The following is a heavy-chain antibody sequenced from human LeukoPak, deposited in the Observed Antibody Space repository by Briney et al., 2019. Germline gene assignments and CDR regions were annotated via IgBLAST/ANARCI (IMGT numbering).Heavy chain of an antibody. CDR1: GGSVTSTNW. CDR3: AREGGFYRPLDY. CDR2: VHLDGRT. V-gene: IGHV4-4*02. J-gene: IGHJ4*02. D-gene: IGHD3-3*01. Sequence: SETLSLTCAVSGGSVTSTNWWTWVRQPPGKGLEWIGEVHLDGRTNYNPSLTGRLTMSVDLYENHISLKMTSVAAADTAVYYCAREGGFYRPLDYSGQGMLVTVSS.